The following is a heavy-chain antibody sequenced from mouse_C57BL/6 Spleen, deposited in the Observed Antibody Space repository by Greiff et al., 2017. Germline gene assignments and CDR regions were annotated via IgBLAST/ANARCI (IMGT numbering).Heavy chain of an antibody. V-gene: IGHV1-26*01. J-gene: IGHJ1*03. Sequence: VQLQQSGPELVKPGASVKISCKASGYTFTDYYMNWVKQSHGKSLEWIGDINPNNGGTSYNQKFKGKATLTVDKSSSTAYMELRSLTSEDSAVYYCARGYFDVWSTGTTVTVSS. CDR2: INPNNGGT. CDR3: ARGYFDV. CDR1: GYTFTDYY.